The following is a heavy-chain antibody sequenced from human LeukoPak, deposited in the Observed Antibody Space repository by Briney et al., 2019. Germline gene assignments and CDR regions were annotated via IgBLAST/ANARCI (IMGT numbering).Heavy chain of an antibody. CDR1: GYTFTTYY. Sequence: GASVKVSCKASGYTFTTYYIHWVRQAPGQGLEWMGRIIPILGIANYAQKFQGRVTITADKSTSTAYMELSSLRSEDTAVYYCARDHEGLRAYSSSRPFDYWGQGTLVTVSS. V-gene: IGHV1-69*04. D-gene: IGHD6-6*01. CDR3: ARDHEGLRAYSSSRPFDY. J-gene: IGHJ4*02. CDR2: IIPILGIA.